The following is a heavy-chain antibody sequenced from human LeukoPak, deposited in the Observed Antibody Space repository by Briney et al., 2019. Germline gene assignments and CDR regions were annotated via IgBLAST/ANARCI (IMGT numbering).Heavy chain of an antibody. J-gene: IGHJ4*02. V-gene: IGHV1-69*04. CDR1: GGTFSSYA. Sequence: SVKVSCKASGGTFSSYAISWVRQAPGQGLEWMGRIIPILGIANYARKFQGRVTITADKSTSTAYMELSSLRSEDTAVYYCARGAYYYDSSGYYQPVDYWGQGTLVTVSS. CDR3: ARGAYYYDSSGYYQPVDY. CDR2: IIPILGIA. D-gene: IGHD3-22*01.